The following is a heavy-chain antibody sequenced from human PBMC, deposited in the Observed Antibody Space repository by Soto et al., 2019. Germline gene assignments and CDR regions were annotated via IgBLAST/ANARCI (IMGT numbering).Heavy chain of an antibody. CDR2: IYYSGST. Sequence: SETLSLTCTVSGGSISSSSYYWGWIRQPPGKGLEWIGSIYYSGSTYYNPSLKSRVTISVDTSKNQFSLKLSSVTAADTAVYYCASNVPRKLQFLEWSGHYFDYWGQGTQVTVSS. V-gene: IGHV4-39*01. D-gene: IGHD3-3*01. CDR3: ASNVPRKLQFLEWSGHYFDY. J-gene: IGHJ4*02. CDR1: GGSISSSSYY.